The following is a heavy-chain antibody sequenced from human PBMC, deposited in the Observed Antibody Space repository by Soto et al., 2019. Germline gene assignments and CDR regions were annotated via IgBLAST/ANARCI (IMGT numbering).Heavy chain of an antibody. D-gene: IGHD3-10*01. CDR1: GGSISRSSYY. V-gene: IGHV4-39*01. CDR2: IHYTGST. J-gene: IGHJ5*02. Sequence: QLQLQESGPGLVKPSETLSLSCSVSGGSISRSSYYWGWIRQPPGKGVEWIGSIHYTGSTNYNPSPTSRFTGSVGTSKNQSSPRLTSVTAADTAVYYCARIGGLMVRGVENWFAPWGQGILVTVSS. CDR3: ARIGGLMVRGVENWFAP.